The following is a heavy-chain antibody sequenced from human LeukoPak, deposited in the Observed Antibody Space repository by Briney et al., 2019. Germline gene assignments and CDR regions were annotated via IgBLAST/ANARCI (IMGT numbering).Heavy chain of an antibody. CDR2: IYYSGST. V-gene: IGHV4-59*01. J-gene: IGHJ3*02. D-gene: IGHD3-10*01. Sequence: SETLSLTCTVSGGSISSYYWSWIRQPPGKGLEWIGYIYYSGSTNYNPSLKSRVTISVDTSKNQFSLKLSSVTAADTAVYYCARDRGYYGSGSYYEAHDAFDIWGQGTMVTVSS. CDR3: ARDRGYYGSGSYYEAHDAFDI. CDR1: GGSISSYY.